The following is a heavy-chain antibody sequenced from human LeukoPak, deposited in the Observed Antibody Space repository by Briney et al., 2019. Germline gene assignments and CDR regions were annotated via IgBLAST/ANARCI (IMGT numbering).Heavy chain of an antibody. CDR1: AFTFSNYW. V-gene: IGHV3-7*01. D-gene: IGHD3-3*01. CDR2: IKHDGSEK. Sequence: SGGSLRLSCTASAFTFSNYWMSWVRQAPGKGLEWVASIKHDGSEKYYVDSVRGRFTISRDNTMNSLYLQMSSLRAEDTAVYYCATDRGWRTSGYYLYYFEYWGQGTLVTFSS. J-gene: IGHJ4*02. CDR3: ATDRGWRTSGYYLYYFEY.